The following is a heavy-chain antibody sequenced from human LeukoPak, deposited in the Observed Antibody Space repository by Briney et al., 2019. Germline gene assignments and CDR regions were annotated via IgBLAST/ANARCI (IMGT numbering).Heavy chain of an antibody. CDR1: GGSISTSSYY. J-gene: IGHJ4*02. Sequence: PSETLSLTCTVSGGSISTSSYYWSWIRQPPGKRPEWIGTIYYTGSTYYNPSLKSRVTISVDASKNQFSLILSSVTAADTAVYYCARRPGSGSRHFDYWGQGTLVTVSS. V-gene: IGHV4-39*01. D-gene: IGHD3-10*01. CDR2: IYYTGST. CDR3: ARRPGSGSRHFDY.